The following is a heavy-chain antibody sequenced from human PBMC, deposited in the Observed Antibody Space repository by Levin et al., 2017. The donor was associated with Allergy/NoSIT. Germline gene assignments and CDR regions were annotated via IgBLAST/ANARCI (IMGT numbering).Heavy chain of an antibody. CDR2: IYNTGTT. J-gene: IGHJ4*02. CDR1: GYSITSGFF. V-gene: IGHV4-38-2*01. CDR3: GRITRSGHYIDF. D-gene: IGHD1-26*01. Sequence: SQTLSLTCLVSGYSITSGFFWGWIRQSPGRRPEWVGHIYNTGTTYYNPSLQSRVTISVDTSRNQFSLNVSSVTAADTAVYFCGRITRSGHYIDFWGQGVLVTVS.